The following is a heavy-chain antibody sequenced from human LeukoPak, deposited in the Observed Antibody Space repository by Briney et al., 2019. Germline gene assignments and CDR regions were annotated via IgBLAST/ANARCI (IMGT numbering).Heavy chain of an antibody. J-gene: IGHJ5*02. CDR3: ARGPRDDWLLWGNWFDP. CDR1: GGSISSYY. V-gene: IGHV4-4*07. Sequence: SETLSLTCTVSGGSISSYYWSWIRQPAGKGLEWIGRIYTSGSTNYNPSLKSRVTMSVDTSKNQFSLKPSSVTAADTAVYYCARGPRDDWLLWGNWFDPWGQGTLVTVSS. CDR2: IYTSGST. D-gene: IGHD3-9*01.